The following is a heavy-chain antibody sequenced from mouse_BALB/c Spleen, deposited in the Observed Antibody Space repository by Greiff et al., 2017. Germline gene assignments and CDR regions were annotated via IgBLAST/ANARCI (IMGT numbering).Heavy chain of an antibody. CDR3: ARGDYDAWFAY. V-gene: IGHV2-9*02. D-gene: IGHD2-4*01. Sequence: VQRVESGPGLVAPSQSLSITCTVSGFSLTSYGVHWVRQPPGKGLEWLGVIWAGGSTNYNSALMSRLSISKDNSKSQVFLKMNSLQTDDTAMYYCARGDYDAWFAYWGQGTLVTVSA. CDR1: GFSLTSYG. J-gene: IGHJ3*01. CDR2: IWAGGST.